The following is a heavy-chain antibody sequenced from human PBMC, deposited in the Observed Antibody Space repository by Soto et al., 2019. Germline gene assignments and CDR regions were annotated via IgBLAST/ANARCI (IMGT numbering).Heavy chain of an antibody. V-gene: IGHV3-21*04. J-gene: IGHJ5*02. Sequence: PGGSLRLSCAASGFTFSSYSMNWVRQAPGKGLEWVSSISSSSSYIYYADSVKGRFTISRDNSKNTLYLQMNSLRAEDTAVYYCAKPGYSYGFRWFDPWGQGTLVTVSS. CDR2: ISSSSSYI. CDR3: AKPGYSYGFRWFDP. CDR1: GFTFSSYS. D-gene: IGHD5-18*01.